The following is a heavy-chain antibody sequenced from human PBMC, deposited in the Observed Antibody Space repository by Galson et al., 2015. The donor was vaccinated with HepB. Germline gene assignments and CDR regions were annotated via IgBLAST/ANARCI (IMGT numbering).Heavy chain of an antibody. CDR3: ALHVLLWFGELRSAPYYFDY. CDR2: IIPILGIA. V-gene: IGHV1-69*02. CDR1: GGTFSSYT. Sequence: SVKVSCKASGGTFSSYTISWVRQAPGQGLEWMGRIIPILGIANYAQKFQGRVTITADKSTSTAYMELSSLRSEDTAVYYCALHVLLWFGELRSAPYYFDYWGQGTLVTVSS. J-gene: IGHJ4*02. D-gene: IGHD3-10*01.